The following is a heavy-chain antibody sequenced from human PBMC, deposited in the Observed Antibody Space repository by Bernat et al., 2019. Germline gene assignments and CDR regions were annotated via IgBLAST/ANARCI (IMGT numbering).Heavy chain of an antibody. V-gene: IGHV3-23*01. Sequence: EVQLLESGGGLVQPGGSLRLSCAASGFTFRNYALNWVRLAPGKGLEWVSCISNGGDSLYYADSVKGRFTISRDNAKNTLYLQLNNLRAEDTAVYCCAKDALPMIVVDDRYFDLWGRGTLVTVSS. CDR3: AKDALPMIVVDDRYFDL. J-gene: IGHJ2*01. D-gene: IGHD3-22*01. CDR1: GFTFRNYA. CDR2: ISNGGDSL.